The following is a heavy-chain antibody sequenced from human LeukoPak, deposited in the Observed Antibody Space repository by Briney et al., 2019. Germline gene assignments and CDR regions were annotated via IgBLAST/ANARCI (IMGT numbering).Heavy chain of an antibody. CDR3: ARAVESNY. CDR1: GFTFSSYE. CDR2: ISSCGSTI. J-gene: IGHJ4*02. V-gene: IGHV3-48*03. Sequence: GGSLRLSCAASGFTFSSYEMNWVRQAPGKGLEWVSYISSCGSTIYYADSVKGRFTISRDNAKNSLYLRMNSLRAEDTAVYYCARAVESNYWGQGTLVTVSS.